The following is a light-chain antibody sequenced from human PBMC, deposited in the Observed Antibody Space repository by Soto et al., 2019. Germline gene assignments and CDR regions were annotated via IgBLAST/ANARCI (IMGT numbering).Light chain of an antibody. V-gene: IGKV3-15*01. CDR3: QQYGGWPRT. CDR1: QTVMYY. J-gene: IGKJ1*01. CDR2: GAT. Sequence: EIVLTQSPATLYVSPGGRATLSCRASQTVMYYLAWYQQKPGQAPRLLVYGATTRATDEPPRFRGSGSGTEFSLTISSLQSEDFATYYGQQYGGWPRTFGQGSRVEIK.